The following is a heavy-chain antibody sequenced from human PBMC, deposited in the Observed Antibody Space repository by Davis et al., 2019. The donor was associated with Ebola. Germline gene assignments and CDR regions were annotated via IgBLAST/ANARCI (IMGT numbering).Heavy chain of an antibody. J-gene: IGHJ5*02. CDR1: GDSVSIKSAG. Sequence: HSQTLSLTCAISGDSVSIKSAGWNWIRQSPSRGLEWLGRTYYNSKWYNDYAESVKSRITINPDTSKNQFSLQLNSVTPEDTAVYYCARGWLRGWFDPWGQGTLITVSS. CDR2: TYYNSKWYN. CDR3: ARGWLRGWFDP. V-gene: IGHV6-1*01. D-gene: IGHD5-12*01.